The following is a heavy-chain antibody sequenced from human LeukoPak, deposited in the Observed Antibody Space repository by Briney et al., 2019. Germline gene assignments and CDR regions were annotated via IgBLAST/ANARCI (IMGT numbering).Heavy chain of an antibody. V-gene: IGHV3-33*01. J-gene: IGHJ5*02. D-gene: IGHD2-2*01. CDR3: ARAAGFSPSWRNLFDP. Sequence: PGGSLRLSCAASGFSFSSYGMHWVRQAPGKGLEWVAVIWYDGSKKYYADSVKGRFIISRDNSRNTLYLQMNSLRAEDTAVYYCARAAGFSPSWRNLFDPWGQGTLVTVSS. CDR1: GFSFSSYG. CDR2: IWYDGSKK.